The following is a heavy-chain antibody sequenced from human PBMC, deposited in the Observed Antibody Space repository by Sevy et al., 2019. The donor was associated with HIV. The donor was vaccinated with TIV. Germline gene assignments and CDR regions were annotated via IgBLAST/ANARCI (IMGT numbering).Heavy chain of an antibody. J-gene: IGHJ4*02. CDR1: GFAFRTFW. CDR3: AKQRGWICSHDVCSPYYSDS. V-gene: IGHV3-7*01. Sequence: GGSLRLSCAASGFAFRTFWMSWVRQAPGKGLEWVANIKQDGSVKYYMDSVKGRFTISRANAKNSLYLQMSSLTVEDTAVYYCAKQRGWICSHDVCSPYYSDSWGQGTLVTVSS. CDR2: IKQDGSVK. D-gene: IGHD5-12*01.